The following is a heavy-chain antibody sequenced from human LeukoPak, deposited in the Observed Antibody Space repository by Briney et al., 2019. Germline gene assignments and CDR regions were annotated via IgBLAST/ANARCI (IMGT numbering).Heavy chain of an antibody. V-gene: IGHV4-31*03. Sequence: PSQTLSLTCTVSGGSISSGGYYWSWIRQHPGKGLEWIGYIYYSGSTYYNPSLKSRVTISVDTSKNQFSLKLSSVTAADTAVYYCARQKSSGSYYLGSYYFDYWGQGTLVTVSS. CDR2: IYYSGST. J-gene: IGHJ4*02. CDR1: GGSISSGGYY. D-gene: IGHD1-26*01. CDR3: ARQKSSGSYYLGSYYFDY.